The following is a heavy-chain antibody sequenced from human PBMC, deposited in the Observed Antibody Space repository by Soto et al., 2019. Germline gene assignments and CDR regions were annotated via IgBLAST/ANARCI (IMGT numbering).Heavy chain of an antibody. D-gene: IGHD3-22*01. V-gene: IGHV3-53*01. J-gene: IGHJ4*02. CDR2: IYSGGST. CDR1: GFTVSSNY. Sequence: GGSLRLSCAASGFTVSSNYMSWVRQAPGKGLEWVSVIYSGGSTYYADSVKGRFTISRDNSKNTLYLQMNSLRAGDTAVYYCARTYNDYYDSSGYYYWGQGTLVTAPQ. CDR3: ARTYNDYYDSSGYYY.